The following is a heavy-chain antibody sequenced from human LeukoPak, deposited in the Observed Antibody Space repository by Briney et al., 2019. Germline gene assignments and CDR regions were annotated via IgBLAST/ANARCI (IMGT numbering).Heavy chain of an antibody. Sequence: SETLSLTCTVSGGSISSYYWSWIRQPAGKGLEWIGRIYTSGSTNYNPSLKSRVTMSVDTSKNQFSLKLSSVTAADTAVYYCARQTREDTVTPRYHDAFDIWGQGTMVTVSS. CDR3: ARQTREDTVTPRYHDAFDI. J-gene: IGHJ3*02. CDR1: GGSISSYY. V-gene: IGHV4-4*07. D-gene: IGHD4-17*01. CDR2: IYTSGST.